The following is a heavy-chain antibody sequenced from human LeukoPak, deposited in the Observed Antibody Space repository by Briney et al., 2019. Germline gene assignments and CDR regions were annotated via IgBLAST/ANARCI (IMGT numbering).Heavy chain of an antibody. CDR1: GFTFSSYG. D-gene: IGHD3-22*01. J-gene: IGHJ4*02. V-gene: IGHV3-30*02. CDR2: IRYDGSNK. Sequence: GGSLRLSCAASGFTFSSYGMHWVRQAPGKGLEWVAFIRYDGSNKYYADSVKGRLTISRDNSKNTLYLQMNSLRAEDTAVYYCAKDMADSSGYSFDYWGQGTLVTVSS. CDR3: AKDMADSSGYSFDY.